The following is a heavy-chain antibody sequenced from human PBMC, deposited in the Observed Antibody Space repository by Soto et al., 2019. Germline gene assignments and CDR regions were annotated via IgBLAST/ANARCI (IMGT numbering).Heavy chain of an antibody. V-gene: IGHV4-34*01. CDR1: GGSFTFSGYY. J-gene: IGHJ4*02. CDR3: VRGRILRLRFGDFDS. Sequence: SETLSLTCTVYGGSFTFSGYYWSWIRQPPGKGLEWIGEINHIGTTKYNPSLESRVTISLDTSKNHFSLDLTSVTAADTAVYYCVRGRILRLRFGDFDSWAREPWSPSPQ. D-gene: IGHD5-12*01. CDR2: INHIGTT.